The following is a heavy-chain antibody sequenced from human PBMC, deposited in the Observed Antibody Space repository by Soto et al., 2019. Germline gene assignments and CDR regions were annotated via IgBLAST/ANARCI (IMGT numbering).Heavy chain of an antibody. V-gene: IGHV3-30*18. D-gene: IGHD1-26*01. Sequence: QVQLVESGGGVVQPGTSLRLSCAASGFTFKTHAMHWVRQAPGKGLEWMAVIEYDGNEKFYPESVKGRFTISRDNSKNALYLQINTLRNENTAVYYCGKDVGDYVPYYYGVDVWGQGTTVTVSS. CDR2: IEYDGNEK. CDR1: GFTFKTHA. CDR3: GKDVGDYVPYYYGVDV. J-gene: IGHJ6*02.